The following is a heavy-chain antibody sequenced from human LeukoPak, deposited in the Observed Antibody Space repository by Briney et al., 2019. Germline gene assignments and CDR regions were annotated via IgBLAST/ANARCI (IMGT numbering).Heavy chain of an antibody. CDR3: ARVVGATRTYYFDY. V-gene: IGHV3-30*04. D-gene: IGHD1-26*01. J-gene: IGHJ4*02. CDR2: ISYDGSNK. CDR1: GFTFSSYA. Sequence: GGSLRLSCAASGFTFSSYAMHWVRQAPGKGLEWVAVISYDGSNKYYADSVKGRFTISRDNSKNTLYLQMNSLRAEDTAVYYCARVVGATRTYYFDYWGQGTLVTVSS.